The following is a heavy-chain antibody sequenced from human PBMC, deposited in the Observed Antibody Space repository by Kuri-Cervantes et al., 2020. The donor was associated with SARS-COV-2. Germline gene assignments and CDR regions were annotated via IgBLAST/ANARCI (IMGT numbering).Heavy chain of an antibody. CDR2: INHSGST. Sequence: SETLSLTCAVYGGSFSGYYWSWIRQPPGKGLEWIGEINHSGSTNYNPSLKSRLTISVDTSKNQFSLKLNSVTAADTAVYYCARGLGPLYYDYLWGSYRYSIWFDSWGQGTLVTVSS. CDR3: ARGLGPLYYDYLWGSYRYSIWFDS. V-gene: IGHV4-34*01. J-gene: IGHJ5*01. CDR1: GGSFSGYY. D-gene: IGHD3-16*02.